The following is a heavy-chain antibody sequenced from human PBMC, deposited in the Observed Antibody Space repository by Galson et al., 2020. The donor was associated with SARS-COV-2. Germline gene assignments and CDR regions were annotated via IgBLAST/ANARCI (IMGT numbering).Heavy chain of an antibody. V-gene: IGHV4-59*11. J-gene: IGHJ5*02. Sequence: SETLSLTCTVSGGSMNLHYWTWIRQPPGKGLEWVGYIYTGGSTSSNPSLQGRATISVDTSKTQFSLKLTSVTAADTAVYYCASSRYDGSGYSSWGQGTLVTVSS. CDR1: GGSMNLHY. CDR3: ASSRYDGSGYSS. CDR2: IYTGGST. D-gene: IGHD3-22*01.